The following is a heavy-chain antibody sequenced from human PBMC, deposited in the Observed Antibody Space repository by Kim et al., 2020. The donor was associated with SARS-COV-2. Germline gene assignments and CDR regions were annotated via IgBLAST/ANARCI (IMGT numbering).Heavy chain of an antibody. CDR1: GFTFSSYG. CDR2: ISYDGSNK. V-gene: IGHV3-30*18. CDR3: AKDRVDSSGWGYGMDV. D-gene: IGHD6-19*01. Sequence: GGSLRLSCAASGFTFSSYGMHWVRQAPGKGLEWVAVISYDGSNKYYADSVKGRFTISRDNSKNTLYLQMNSLRAEDTAVYYCAKDRVDSSGWGYGMDVWG. J-gene: IGHJ6*01.